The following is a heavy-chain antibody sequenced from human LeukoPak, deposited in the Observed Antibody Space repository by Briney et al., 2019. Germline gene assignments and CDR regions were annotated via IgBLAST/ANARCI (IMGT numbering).Heavy chain of an antibody. V-gene: IGHV3-7*01. J-gene: IGHJ4*02. CDR2: IKQDGSET. Sequence: GRPLRLSCAASGFTFSSSWMSWARQAPGMGLEWVAKIKQDGSETYYVDSVKGRFTISRDNAKNSLYLQMNSLRAEDTAVYYCAIGDYFDYWGQRTLVT. CDR3: AIGDYFDY. D-gene: IGHD2-15*01. CDR1: GFTFSSSW.